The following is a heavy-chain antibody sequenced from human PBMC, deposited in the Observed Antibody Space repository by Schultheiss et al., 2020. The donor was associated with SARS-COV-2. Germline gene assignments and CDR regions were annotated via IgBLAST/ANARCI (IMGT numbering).Heavy chain of an antibody. CDR1: GFTFSSYG. CDR3: ARASYYDFWSGSRGGFDY. V-gene: IGHV3-NL1*01. D-gene: IGHD3-3*01. J-gene: IGHJ4*02. Sequence: GGSLRLSCAASGFTFSSYGMHWVRQAPGKGLEWVSTISGSGGSTHYADSVKGRFTISRDNSKNTLYLQMNSLRAEDTAVYYCARASYYDFWSGSRGGFDYWGQGTLVTVSS. CDR2: ISGSGGST.